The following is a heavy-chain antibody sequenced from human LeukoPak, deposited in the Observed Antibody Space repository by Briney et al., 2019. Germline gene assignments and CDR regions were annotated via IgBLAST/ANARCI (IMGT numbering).Heavy chain of an antibody. J-gene: IGHJ6*04. V-gene: IGHV4-34*01. Sequence: PSETLSLTCAVYGGSFSGYYWTWVRQPPGKGLEWIGEINHKGATNYNPSLKSRVTISLDTSKNQFSLKLSSVTAADTAVYYCSGGPHFYGGGGYEYSYYYYYYGMDVWGKGTAVTVSS. CDR3: SGGPHFYGGGGYEYSYYYYYYGMDV. CDR1: GGSFSGYY. CDR2: INHKGAT. D-gene: IGHD3-10*01.